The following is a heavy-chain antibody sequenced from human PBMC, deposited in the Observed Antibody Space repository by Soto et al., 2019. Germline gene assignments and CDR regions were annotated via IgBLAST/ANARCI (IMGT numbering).Heavy chain of an antibody. CDR3: ATVVGLGRYYFDA. V-gene: IGHV1-24*01. J-gene: IGHJ5*02. CDR1: GHKVTELS. D-gene: IGHD2-15*01. Sequence: ASVKVSCKASGHKVTELSIYWMRQSPGTGLECMGGFDPKDGLPVYAQNFEGRVTMTEDASTDTAYLEVENLRSEYTAVYFCATVVGLGRYYFDAWGQGSLVTVSS. CDR2: FDPKDGLP.